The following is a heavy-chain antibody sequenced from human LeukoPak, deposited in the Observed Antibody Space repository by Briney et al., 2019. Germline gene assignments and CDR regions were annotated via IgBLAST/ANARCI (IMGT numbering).Heavy chain of an antibody. D-gene: IGHD5-12*01. Sequence: PSETLSLTCTVSGGSISSSSYYWGCVSQPPGKGLEWIGSIYYSGSTYYNPSLKSRVTISVDTSKNQFSLKLSSVTAADTAVYYCARYLADIVATIVDYWGQGTLVTVSS. CDR3: ARYLADIVATIVDY. CDR1: GGSISSSSYY. J-gene: IGHJ4*02. V-gene: IGHV4-39*01. CDR2: IYYSGST.